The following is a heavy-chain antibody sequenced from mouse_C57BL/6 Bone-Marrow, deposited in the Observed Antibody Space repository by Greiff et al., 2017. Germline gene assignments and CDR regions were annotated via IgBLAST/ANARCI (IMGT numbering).Heavy chain of an antibody. J-gene: IGHJ4*01. V-gene: IGHV1-76*01. CDR2: IYPGSGNT. CDR1: GYTFTDYY. D-gene: IGHD2-5*01. CDR3: AREGYSNYVGYYAMDY. Sequence: QVQLQQSGAELVRPGASVKLSCKASGYTFTDYYINWVKQRPGQGLEWIARIYPGSGNTYYNEKFKGKATLTAEKSSSTAYMQLSSLTSEDSAVYFCAREGYSNYVGYYAMDYWGQGTSVTVSS.